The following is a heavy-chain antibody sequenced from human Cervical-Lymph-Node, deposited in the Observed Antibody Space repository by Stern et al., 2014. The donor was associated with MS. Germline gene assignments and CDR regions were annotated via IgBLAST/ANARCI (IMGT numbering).Heavy chain of an antibody. J-gene: IGHJ3*01. V-gene: IGHV1-69*06. Sequence: VQLVQSGAEVKSPGSSVKISCKASGGSLSSNPVSWVRQAPGQGLERMGGIIPIFDSPNYSQKFGGRLTIIADKSTSTTYMELSSLRSEDTAIYYCARDGILQTVDAFDLWGQGTMVTVSS. D-gene: IGHD2-21*01. CDR1: GGSLSSNP. CDR3: ARDGILQTVDAFDL. CDR2: IIPIFDSP.